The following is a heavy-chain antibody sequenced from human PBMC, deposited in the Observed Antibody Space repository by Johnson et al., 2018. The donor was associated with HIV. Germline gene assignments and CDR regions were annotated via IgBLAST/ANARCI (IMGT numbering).Heavy chain of an antibody. CDR1: GFTFSNYA. D-gene: IGHD5-12*01. V-gene: IGHV3-64*04. CDR2: ISSDGGST. J-gene: IGHJ3*02. Sequence: QVQLVESGGGLVQPGGSLRLSCAASGFTFSNYAMHWVRQAPGKGLEYVSAISSDGGSTYYADSVKGRFTISRDNSKNTLFLHMNSLRTEDTAIYYCARVGVSGYDLAAFDIWGRGTMVTVSS. CDR3: ARVGVSGYDLAAFDI.